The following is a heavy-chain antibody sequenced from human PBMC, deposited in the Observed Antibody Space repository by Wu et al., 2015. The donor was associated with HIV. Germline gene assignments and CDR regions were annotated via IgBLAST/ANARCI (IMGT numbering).Heavy chain of an antibody. V-gene: IGHV1-2*02. Sequence: QVQLVQSGAEVKKPGASVKVSCKASGYTLTSYGLSWVRQAPGQGLEWMGWIRPDSGATVYAEKFEDRVTMTRDASISTAYMQLNRLRSDDTAVYFCARDLGDDFAVRGYYWYMDVWGRGTAITVSS. CDR3: ARDLGDDFAVRGYYWYMDV. CDR2: IRPDSGAT. D-gene: IGHD2-21*01. CDR1: GYTLTSYG. J-gene: IGHJ6*03.